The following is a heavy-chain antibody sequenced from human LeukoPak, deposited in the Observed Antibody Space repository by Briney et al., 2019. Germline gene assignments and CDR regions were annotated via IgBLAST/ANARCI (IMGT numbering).Heavy chain of an antibody. CDR3: ARLDTSGAFDI. J-gene: IGHJ3*02. Sequence: PSKTLSLTCTVSGGSISSSNYYWGWIRQPPGKGLEWIGSVYDSGSTYYNPSLKSRVTISVDTSKNQFSLKLSSVTAADTAVYYCARLDTSGAFDIWGQGTMVTVSS. CDR2: VYDSGST. V-gene: IGHV4-39*07. D-gene: IGHD5-18*01. CDR1: GGSISSSNYY.